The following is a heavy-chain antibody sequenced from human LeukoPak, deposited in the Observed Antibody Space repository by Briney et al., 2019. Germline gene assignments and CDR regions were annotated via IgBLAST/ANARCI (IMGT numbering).Heavy chain of an antibody. D-gene: IGHD2-15*01. CDR1: GGTFSSYA. V-gene: IGHV1-69*06. J-gene: IGHJ5*02. Sequence: ASVKVSCKASGGTFSSYAISWVRQAPGQGLEWMGGIIPIFGTANYAQKFQGRVTITADKSTSTAYMELSSLRSEDTAGYYCAKAGVFDCSGGSCYFLWFAPWGQGPLVTVSS. CDR2: IIPIFGTA. CDR3: AKAGVFDCSGGSCYFLWFAP.